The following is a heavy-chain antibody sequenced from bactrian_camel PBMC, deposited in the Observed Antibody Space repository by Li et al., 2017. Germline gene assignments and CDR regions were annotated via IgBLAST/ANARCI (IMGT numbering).Heavy chain of an antibody. V-gene: IGHV3S53*01. J-gene: IGHJ4*01. Sequence: HVQLVESGGGSVPAGGSLRLSCAASEYTYRHFSMGWFRQAPGKEGEGVAVVDSDGSTSYAESVRGRFTISRDNAKNTLYLQMVSLKPEDTAMHYCAAEPAGLGYSDSWCYGLLTVSNFRYRGQGTQVTVS. CDR3: AAEPAGLGYSDSWCYGLLTVSNFRY. CDR1: EYTYRHFS. D-gene: IGHD3*01. CDR2: VDSDGST.